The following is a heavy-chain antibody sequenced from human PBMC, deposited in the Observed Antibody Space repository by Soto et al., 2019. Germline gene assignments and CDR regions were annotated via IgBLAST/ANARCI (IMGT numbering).Heavy chain of an antibody. V-gene: IGHV4-30-4*01. J-gene: IGHJ4*02. D-gene: IGHD2-2*01. CDR3: ARNAVFDY. Sequence: QVQLNESGPGLVRPSQTLSLTCSVSGDSISDDKYYWSWIRQSPGKGLEWLGYVSLRGSTYYNPSLKGRLSISVEPSKNEFLLKLNSMTAADTAVYYCARNAVFDYWGQGILVTVSS. CDR1: GDSISDDKYY. CDR2: VSLRGST.